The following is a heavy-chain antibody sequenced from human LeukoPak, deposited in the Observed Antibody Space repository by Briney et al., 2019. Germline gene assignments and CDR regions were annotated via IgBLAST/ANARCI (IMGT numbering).Heavy chain of an antibody. V-gene: IGHV1-69*04. CDR1: GGTFSSYA. CDR3: ARGGATTAIDY. CDR2: IIPILGIA. D-gene: IGHD5-12*01. J-gene: IGHJ4*02. Sequence: SVKVSCKASGGTFSSYAISWVRQAPGQGLEWMGRIIPILGIANYAQKFQGRVTITADKSTSTAYMELSSLRSEDTAVYYCARGGATTAIDYWGQGALVTVSS.